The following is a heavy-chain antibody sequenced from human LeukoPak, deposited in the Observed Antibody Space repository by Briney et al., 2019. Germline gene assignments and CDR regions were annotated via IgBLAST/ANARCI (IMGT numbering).Heavy chain of an antibody. J-gene: IGHJ4*02. Sequence: GGSLRLSCAASGFTVNDYYMSWVRQAPGKGLEWVSYISSTSSTIYYADSVKGRFTISRDNAKNSLYLQMNSLRAEDTAVYYCAKTMVRGETSRPFDYWGQGTLVTVSS. V-gene: IGHV3-11*04. CDR3: AKTMVRGETSRPFDY. D-gene: IGHD3-10*01. CDR1: GFTVNDYY. CDR2: ISSTSSTI.